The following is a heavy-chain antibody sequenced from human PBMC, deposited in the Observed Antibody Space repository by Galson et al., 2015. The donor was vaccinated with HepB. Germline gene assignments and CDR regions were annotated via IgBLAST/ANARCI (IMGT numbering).Heavy chain of an antibody. CDR1: GGTFSSYA. J-gene: IGHJ3*02. Sequence: SVKVSCKASGGTFSSYAISWVRQAPGQGLEWMGGIIPIFGTANYAQKFQGRVTITADESTSTAYMELSSRRSEDTAVYYCGGGRGYDAFDIWGQGTMVTVSS. V-gene: IGHV1-69*13. CDR3: GGGRGYDAFDI. CDR2: IIPIFGTA. D-gene: IGHD3-10*01.